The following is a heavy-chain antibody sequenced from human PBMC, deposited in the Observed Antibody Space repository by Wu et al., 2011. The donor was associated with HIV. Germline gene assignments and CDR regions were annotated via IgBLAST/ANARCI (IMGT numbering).Heavy chain of an antibody. CDR1: GVTFIDYY. CDR2: VDPEDGET. V-gene: IGHV1-69-2*01. Sequence: EVELVQSGAEVKKPGATVKISCQVSGVTFIDYYVHWVQQAPGKGLEWMGLVDPEDGETFDARKFQGRVTITADTSIDTGYLELSNLRSEDTAMYYCAIGQQYYFNSSGYSFDYWGQGTVIIVSS. D-gene: IGHD3-22*01. J-gene: IGHJ4*02. CDR3: AIGQQYYFNSSGYSFDY.